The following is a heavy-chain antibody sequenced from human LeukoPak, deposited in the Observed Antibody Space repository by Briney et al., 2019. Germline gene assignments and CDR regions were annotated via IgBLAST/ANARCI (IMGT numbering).Heavy chain of an antibody. Sequence: SETLSLTCAVYGGSFSGYYWSWIRQPPGKGLEWIGEIYHSGSTNYNPSLKSRVTISVDKSKNRFSLKLSSVTAADTAVYYCASSSGWLNYYYYMDVWGKGTTVTVSS. V-gene: IGHV4-34*01. J-gene: IGHJ6*03. CDR3: ASSSGWLNYYYYMDV. D-gene: IGHD6-19*01. CDR2: IYHSGST. CDR1: GGSFSGYY.